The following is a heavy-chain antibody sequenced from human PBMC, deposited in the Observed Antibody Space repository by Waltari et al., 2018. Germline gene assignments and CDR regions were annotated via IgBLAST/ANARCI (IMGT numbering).Heavy chain of an antibody. V-gene: IGHV4-59*01. CDR1: DGPITDYH. J-gene: IGHJ6*03. CDR3: ARHLGWGNYVNMDV. Sequence: QVQLQESGPGLVKHSETLSLTCSVSDGPITDYHWSWIRQPPGKALEWIGYIENSGNTTCNPSLKSRFTMSRDTSKTQVPLKVNSVTAANTAVYYCARHLGWGNYVNMDVWGKGSTVIVSS. CDR2: IENSGNT. D-gene: IGHD3-16*01.